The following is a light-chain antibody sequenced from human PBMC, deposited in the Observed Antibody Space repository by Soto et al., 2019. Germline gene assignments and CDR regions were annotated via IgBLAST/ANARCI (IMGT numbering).Light chain of an antibody. CDR3: LQDNSFPLS. CDR1: QGVSSY. Sequence: DIQMTQSPSSLFASVGDRVTINCRASQGVSSYLAWYQQKPGKAPRLLIYGASTSPTGIPSMIAGRGSGTDFTPTSTLQQPEYFATYCCLQDNSFPLSFGGGTKVDIK. V-gene: IGKV1-9*01. CDR2: GAS. J-gene: IGKJ4*01.